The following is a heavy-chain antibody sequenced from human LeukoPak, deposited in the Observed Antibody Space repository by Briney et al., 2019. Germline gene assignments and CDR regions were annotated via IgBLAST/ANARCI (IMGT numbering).Heavy chain of an antibody. D-gene: IGHD3-10*01. CDR1: GFTLSSYA. V-gene: IGHV3-23*01. Sequence: PGGSLRLSCAASGFTLSSYAMTWVRQAPGKGLEWVSDIGDSGATTYYADSVKGRFTISRDNSKNTLYLQMSSLRAEDTAVYFCASFHYYGSGAYYLSHWGQGTLVTVSS. J-gene: IGHJ4*02. CDR2: IGDSGATT. CDR3: ASFHYYGSGAYYLSH.